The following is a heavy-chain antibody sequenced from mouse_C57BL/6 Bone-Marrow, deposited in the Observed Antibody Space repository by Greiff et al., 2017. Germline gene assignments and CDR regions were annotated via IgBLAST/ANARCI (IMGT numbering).Heavy chain of an antibody. Sequence: VQLQQSGAELVKPGASVKLSCTASGFNIKDYYMHWVKQRTEQGPEWIGRIDPEDGETKYAPKFPGKATITADTSSNTAYLQLSSLTSEDTAVYYCARSRQLRTHYYAMDYWGQGTSVTVSS. V-gene: IGHV14-2*01. J-gene: IGHJ4*01. D-gene: IGHD3-2*02. CDR2: IDPEDGET. CDR3: ARSRQLRTHYYAMDY. CDR1: GFNIKDYY.